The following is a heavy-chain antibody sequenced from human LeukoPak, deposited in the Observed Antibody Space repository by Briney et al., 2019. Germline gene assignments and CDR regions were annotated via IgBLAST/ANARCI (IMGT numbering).Heavy chain of an antibody. D-gene: IGHD4-11*01. CDR2: IIPIFGTA. V-gene: IGHV1-69*05. Sequence: SVKVSCKASGGTFSSYAISWVRQAPGQGLEWMGGIIPIFGTANYAQKFQGRVTMTRDMSTRTLYMELSSLRSEDTAFYYCARVGDYSPRGWFDPWGQGTLVTVSS. CDR3: ARVGDYSPRGWFDP. J-gene: IGHJ5*02. CDR1: GGTFSSYA.